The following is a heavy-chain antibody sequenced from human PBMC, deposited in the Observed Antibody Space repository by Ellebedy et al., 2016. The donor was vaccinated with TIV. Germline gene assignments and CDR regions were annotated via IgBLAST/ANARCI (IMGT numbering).Heavy chain of an antibody. Sequence: AASVKVSCKPSGYTFTSYGVRWVRQAPGQGLEWMGWISGLNGKTKYARTVQGRVTLTTDTAARTVYMELTSLRADDTAVYYCARDNTVGGTNWFDPWGQGTLVIVSS. D-gene: IGHD6-19*01. CDR2: ISGLNGKT. V-gene: IGHV1-18*01. J-gene: IGHJ5*02. CDR3: ARDNTVGGTNWFDP. CDR1: GYTFTSYG.